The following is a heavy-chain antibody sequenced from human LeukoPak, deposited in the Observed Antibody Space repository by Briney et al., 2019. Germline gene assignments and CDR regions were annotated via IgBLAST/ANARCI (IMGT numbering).Heavy chain of an antibody. Sequence: SETLSLTCDVYGGSFSGYYWSWIRQPPGKGLEWIGEINHSGSTNYNPSLKSRVTISVDTSKNQFSLKLSSVTAADTAVYYCASWQQLVRGFDPWGQGTLVTVSS. J-gene: IGHJ5*02. V-gene: IGHV4-34*01. CDR3: ASWQQLVRGFDP. D-gene: IGHD6-13*01. CDR1: GGSFSGYY. CDR2: INHSGST.